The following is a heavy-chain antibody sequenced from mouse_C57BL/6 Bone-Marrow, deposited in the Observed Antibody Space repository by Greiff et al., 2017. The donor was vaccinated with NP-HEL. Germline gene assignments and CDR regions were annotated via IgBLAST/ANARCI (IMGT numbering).Heavy chain of an antibody. CDR3: ARLYYYGSSSYYYAMDY. J-gene: IGHJ4*01. CDR1: GYTFTDYY. CDR2: INPYNGGT. V-gene: IGHV1-19*01. D-gene: IGHD1-1*01. Sequence: EVQLQQSGPVLVKPGASVKMSCKASGYTFTDYYMNWVKQSHGKSLEWIGVINPYNGGTSYNQKFKGKATLTVDKSSSTAYMELNSLTSEDSAVYYCARLYYYGSSSYYYAMDYWGQGTSVTVSS.